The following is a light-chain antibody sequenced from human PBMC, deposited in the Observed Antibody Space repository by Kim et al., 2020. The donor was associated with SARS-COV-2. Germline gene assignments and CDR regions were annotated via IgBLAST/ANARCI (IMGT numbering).Light chain of an antibody. CDR3: QQYNYWPPMYS. Sequence: CPGERVTRARRASQSVSSNLAWYQQKPGQAPRLLIYGASTRATGIPARFSGRGSGAEFTLTISSLQSEDFAVYYCQQYNYWPPMYSFGQGTKLEI. V-gene: IGKV3-15*01. CDR2: GAS. CDR1: QSVSSN. J-gene: IGKJ2*03.